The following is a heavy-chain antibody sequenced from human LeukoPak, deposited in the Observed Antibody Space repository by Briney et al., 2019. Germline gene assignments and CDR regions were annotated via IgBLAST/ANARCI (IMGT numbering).Heavy chain of an antibody. Sequence: SGGSLRLSCAASGFTFSNAWMSWVRQAPGKGLEWVGRIKSKTDGGTTDYAAPVKGRFTISRDDSKNTLYLQMNSLKTEDTAVYYCTTEDLTCITIFGVGGQGTLVTVSS. J-gene: IGHJ4*02. CDR2: IKSKTDGGTT. CDR1: GFTFSNAW. V-gene: IGHV3-15*01. D-gene: IGHD3-3*01. CDR3: TTEDLTCITIFGV.